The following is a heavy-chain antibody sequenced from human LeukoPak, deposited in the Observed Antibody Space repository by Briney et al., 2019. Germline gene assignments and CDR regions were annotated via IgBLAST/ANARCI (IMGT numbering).Heavy chain of an antibody. CDR1: GGSVSSSSW. CDR3: ARGYSYGYGFGP. J-gene: IGHJ5*02. CDR2: IYHSGST. V-gene: IGHV4-4*02. D-gene: IGHD5-18*01. Sequence: SETLSLTCAVSGGSVSSSSWWSWVRQPPGKGLEWIGEIYHSGSTNYNPSLKSRVTISGDKSKNQFSLKLTSVTAADTAVYYCARGYSYGYGFGPWGQGTLVTVS.